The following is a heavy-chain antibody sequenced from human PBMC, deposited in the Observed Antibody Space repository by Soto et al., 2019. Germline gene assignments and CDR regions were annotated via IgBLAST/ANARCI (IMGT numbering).Heavy chain of an antibody. Sequence: RXSVEVWCRASGGTFSSYAIRWGRQAPVQGLEWMGGIIPIFGTANYAQKFQGRVTITADKSTSTAYMELSSLRSEDTAVYYCAVRRQSLVRGGNSADDAFDIWGQGTMVTVSS. D-gene: IGHD6-19*01. CDR1: GGTFSSYA. CDR2: IIPIFGTA. J-gene: IGHJ3*02. V-gene: IGHV1-69*06. CDR3: AVRRQSLVRGGNSADDAFDI.